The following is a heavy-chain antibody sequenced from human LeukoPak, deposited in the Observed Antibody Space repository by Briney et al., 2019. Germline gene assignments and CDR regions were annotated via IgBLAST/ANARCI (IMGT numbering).Heavy chain of an antibody. CDR2: IWYDGSNK. CDR3: AREPSTIYYYYGMDV. V-gene: IGHV3-33*08. J-gene: IGHJ6*02. D-gene: IGHD2-2*01. CDR1: GFTFSRSA. Sequence: GRSLRLSCAASGFTFSRSAVHWVRQAPGKGLEWVAVIWYDGSNKYYADSVKGRFTISRDNSKNTLYLQMNSLRAEDTAVYYCAREPSTIYYYYGMDVWGQGTTVTVSS.